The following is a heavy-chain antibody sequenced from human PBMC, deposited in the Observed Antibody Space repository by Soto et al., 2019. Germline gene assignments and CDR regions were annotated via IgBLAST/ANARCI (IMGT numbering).Heavy chain of an antibody. J-gene: IGHJ5*02. CDR1: GYSFTSYW. D-gene: IGHD3-9*01. V-gene: IGHV5-51*01. CDR2: IYPGDSDT. CDR3: ARAYYDILTGSHLSWFDP. Sequence: GESLKISCKGSGYSFTSYWIGWVRQMPGKGLEWMGIIYPGDSDTRYSPSFQGQVTISADKSISTAYLQWSSLKASDTAMYYCARAYYDILTGSHLSWFDPWAREPWSPSPQ.